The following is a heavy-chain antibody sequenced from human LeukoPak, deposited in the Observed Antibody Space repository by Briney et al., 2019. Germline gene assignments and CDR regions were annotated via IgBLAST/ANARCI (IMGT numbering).Heavy chain of an antibody. V-gene: IGHV3-53*01. CDR3: ARTPQLAY. CDR2: IYSGGST. J-gene: IGHJ4*02. D-gene: IGHD3-10*01. CDR1: GFTVSSNY. Sequence: QPEGSLRLSCAASGFTVSSNYMSWVRQAPGKGLEWVSIIYSGGSTYYADSVKGRFTISRDNSKNTLYLQMNSLRAEDTAMYYCARTPQLAYWGQGTLVTVSS.